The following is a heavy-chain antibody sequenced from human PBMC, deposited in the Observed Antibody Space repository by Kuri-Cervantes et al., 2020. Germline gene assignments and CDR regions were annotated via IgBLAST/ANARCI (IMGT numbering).Heavy chain of an antibody. Sequence: GESLKISCAASGFTFSDYYMSWIRQAPGKGLEWVAVISYDGSNKYYADSVKGRFTISRDNSKNTLYLQMNSLRAEDTAVYYCARDVGGDEAFDIWGQGTMVTVSS. J-gene: IGHJ3*02. CDR1: GFTFSDYY. V-gene: IGHV3-30-3*01. D-gene: IGHD3-16*01. CDR3: ARDVGGDEAFDI. CDR2: ISYDGSNK.